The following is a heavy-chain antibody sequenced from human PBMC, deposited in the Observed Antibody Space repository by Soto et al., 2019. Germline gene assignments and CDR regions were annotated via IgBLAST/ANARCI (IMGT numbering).Heavy chain of an antibody. V-gene: IGHV4-59*01. CDR3: AGYGSGSYQRFDP. J-gene: IGHJ5*02. CDR2: IYYSGST. Sequence: SETLSLTCTVSGGSISSYYWSWIRQPPGKGLERIGYIYYSGSTNYNPSLKSRVTISVDTSKNQFSLKLSSVTAADSAVYYCAGYGSGSYQRFDPWGQGTLVTVSS. CDR1: GGSISSYY. D-gene: IGHD3-10*01.